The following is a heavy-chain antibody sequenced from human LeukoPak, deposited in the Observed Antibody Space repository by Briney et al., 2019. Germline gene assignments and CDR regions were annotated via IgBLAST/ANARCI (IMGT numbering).Heavy chain of an antibody. CDR3: ARDRRIYDFWSGYYDNDY. J-gene: IGHJ4*02. V-gene: IGHV3-7*01. CDR2: IKQDGSEK. CDR1: GFTFSSYW. D-gene: IGHD3-3*01. Sequence: PGGSLRLSCAASGFTFSSYWMSWVRQAPGKGLEWVANIKQDGSEKYYVDSVKGRFTISRDNAKSSLYLQMNSLRAEDTAVYYCARDRRIYDFWSGYYDNDYWGQGTLVTVSS.